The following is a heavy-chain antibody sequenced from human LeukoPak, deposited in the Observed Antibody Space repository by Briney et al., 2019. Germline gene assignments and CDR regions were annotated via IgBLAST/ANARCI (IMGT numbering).Heavy chain of an antibody. CDR2: IYYSGST. D-gene: IGHD3-10*01. V-gene: IGHV4-39*07. CDR3: AREVRGDITFDY. J-gene: IGHJ4*02. Sequence: PSETLSLTCTVSGGSISSSSYYWGWIRQPPGKGLERIGSIYYSGSTYYNPSLKSRVTISVDTSKNQFSLKLSSVTAADTAVYYCAREVRGDITFDYWGQGTLVTVSS. CDR1: GGSISSSSYY.